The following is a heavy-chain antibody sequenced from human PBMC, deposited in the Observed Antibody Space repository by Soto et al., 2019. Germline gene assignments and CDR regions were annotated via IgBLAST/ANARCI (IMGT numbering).Heavy chain of an antibody. CDR2: IIPIFGTA. V-gene: IGHV1-69*06. J-gene: IGHJ3*02. Sequence: GPPVKVSCKASGGTFSSYAISWVRQAPGQGLEWMGGIIPIFGTANYAQKFQGRVTITADKSTSTAYMELSSLRSEDTAVYYCASGLLLDYYDSSGYSDAFDIWGQGTMVTVSS. CDR3: ASGLLLDYYDSSGYSDAFDI. CDR1: GGTFSSYA. D-gene: IGHD3-22*01.